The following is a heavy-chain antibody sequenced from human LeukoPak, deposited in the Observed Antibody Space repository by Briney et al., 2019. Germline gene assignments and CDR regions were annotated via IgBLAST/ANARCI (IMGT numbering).Heavy chain of an antibody. D-gene: IGHD2-8*02. CDR1: GFTFSDSY. CDR2: IRTKTRNYAA. CDR3: TRQNCTGGSCSYVDC. V-gene: IGHV3-73*01. J-gene: IGHJ4*02. Sequence: GGSLRLSCAASGFTFSDSYMHWVRQASGKGLEWVGLIRTKTRNYAATYAESVKGRFTISRDDSKDTAYLQMNSLKMEDTAVYYCTRQNCTGGSCSYVDCWGQGTLVTVSS.